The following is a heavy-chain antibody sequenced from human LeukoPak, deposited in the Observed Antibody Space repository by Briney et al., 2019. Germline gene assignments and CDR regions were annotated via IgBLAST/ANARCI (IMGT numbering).Heavy chain of an antibody. D-gene: IGHD3-22*01. J-gene: IGHJ4*02. CDR1: GFTFSSYA. CDR2: IRGSGGST. V-gene: IGHV3-23*01. Sequence: GGSLRLSCAASGFTFSSYAMSWVRQAPGKGLEWVSAIRGSGGSTYYADSVKGRFTISRDNSKNTLYLQMNSLRAKDTAVYYCAKDTAALVVVTPGYWGQGTLVTVSS. CDR3: AKDTAALVVVTPGY.